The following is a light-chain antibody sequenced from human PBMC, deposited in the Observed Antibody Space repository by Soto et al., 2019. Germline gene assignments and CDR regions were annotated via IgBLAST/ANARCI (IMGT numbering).Light chain of an antibody. Sequence: DIQMTQSPSTLSASVGDRVTITCRASQNINDWLAWYQQKPGKAPNLLIYDASTLESGVPSRFSGSGSGTEFTLTISSLQPADFATYYCQQYDTFSRFTFGPGTKVDPK. CDR3: QQYDTFSRFT. CDR1: QNINDW. J-gene: IGKJ3*01. V-gene: IGKV1-5*01. CDR2: DAS.